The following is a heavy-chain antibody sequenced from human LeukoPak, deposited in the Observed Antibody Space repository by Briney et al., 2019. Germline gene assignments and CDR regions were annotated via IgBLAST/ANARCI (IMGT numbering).Heavy chain of an antibody. Sequence: GRSLRLSCAASGFTFDDYAMHWVRQAPGKGLEWVSGISWNSGSIGYADSVKGRFTISRDNARNSLYLQMNSLRAEDTALYYCAKAMVRGVRGGFDYWGQGTLVTVSS. V-gene: IGHV3-9*01. J-gene: IGHJ4*02. CDR1: GFTFDDYA. D-gene: IGHD3-10*01. CDR2: ISWNSGSI. CDR3: AKAMVRGVRGGFDY.